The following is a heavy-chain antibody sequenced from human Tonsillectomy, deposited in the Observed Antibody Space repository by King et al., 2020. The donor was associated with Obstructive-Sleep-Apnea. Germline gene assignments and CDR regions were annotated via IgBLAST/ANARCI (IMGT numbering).Heavy chain of an antibody. V-gene: IGHV3-43D*03. CDR2: INWDGGST. CDR1: GLTFDDYA. Sequence: VQLVESGGVVVQPGGSLRLSFAAPGLTFDDYAMHCVRQAPGKGLEWVSLINWDGGSTYYADSVKGRFTISRDNSKNSLYLQMNSLRAEDTALYYCAKDGGRYGRHYYFDYWGQGTLVSVSS. J-gene: IGHJ4*02. D-gene: IGHD5-18*01. CDR3: AKDGGRYGRHYYFDY.